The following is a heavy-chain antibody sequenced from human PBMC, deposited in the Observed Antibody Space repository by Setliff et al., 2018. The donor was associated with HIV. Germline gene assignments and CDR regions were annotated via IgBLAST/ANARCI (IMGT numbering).Heavy chain of an antibody. D-gene: IGHD2-2*03. V-gene: IGHV3-23*01. J-gene: IGHJ4*02. CDR3: AKVDNGHCTSASCRDFDY. CDR2: IDPSGSRI. CDR1: EFTLSGYS. Sequence: GGSLRLSCAASEFTLSGYSMSWVRQVPGKGLEWVSAIDPSGSRIFYSDSVKGRFTISRDNSKNTLYLQMNSLTAEATAVYYCAKVDNGHCTSASCRDFDYWGQGTLVTVSS.